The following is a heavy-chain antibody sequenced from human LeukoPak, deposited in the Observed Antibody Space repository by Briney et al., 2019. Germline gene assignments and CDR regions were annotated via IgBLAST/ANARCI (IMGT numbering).Heavy chain of an antibody. CDR1: GFTFSSYA. Sequence: GSLRLSCAASGFTFSSYAMHWVRQAPGKGLEWVSSISGSSGYMYYADSVTGRFTISRDNAKKSLYLQMNSLRVEDTAVYYCAREVSAYSGNAQEGPPSWGQGTLVIVSS. V-gene: IGHV3-21*01. CDR3: AREVSAYSGNAQEGPPS. CDR2: ISGSSGYM. J-gene: IGHJ5*02. D-gene: IGHD5-12*01.